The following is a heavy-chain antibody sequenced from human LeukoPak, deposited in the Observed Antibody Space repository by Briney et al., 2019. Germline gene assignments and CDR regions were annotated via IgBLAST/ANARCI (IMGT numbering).Heavy chain of an antibody. V-gene: IGHV4-39*07. D-gene: IGHD3-10*01. CDR3: ARESAGGSGSYDDYMYG. CDR1: GGSISSSSYY. CDR2: IYYSGST. J-gene: IGHJ6*03. Sequence: SETLSLTCTVSGGSISSSSYYWGWIRQPPGKGLEWIGSIYYSGSTYYNPSLKSRVTISVDTSKNQFSLKLSSVTAADTAVYYCARESAGGSGSYDDYMYGWGKGTTVTVAS.